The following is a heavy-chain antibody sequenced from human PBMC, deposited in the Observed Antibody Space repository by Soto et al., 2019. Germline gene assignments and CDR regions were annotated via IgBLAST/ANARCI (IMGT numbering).Heavy chain of an antibody. CDR2: IYYSGST. Sequence: SETLSLTCTVSGGSISSYYWSWIRQPPGKGLEWIGYIYYSGSTNYNPSLKSRVTISVDTSKNQFSLKLSSVTAADTAVYYCARDRYCIGGSCYPDDAFDIWGQGKMVTV. J-gene: IGHJ3*02. CDR1: GGSISSYY. V-gene: IGHV4-59*01. CDR3: ARDRYCIGGSCYPDDAFDI. D-gene: IGHD2-15*01.